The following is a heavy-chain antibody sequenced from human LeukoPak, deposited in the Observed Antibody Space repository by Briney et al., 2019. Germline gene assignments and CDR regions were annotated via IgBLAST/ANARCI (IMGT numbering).Heavy chain of an antibody. J-gene: IGHJ1*01. CDR3: ESDCGGDCYSRLYFQH. Sequence: GGSLRLSCAASGFTFSSYSMNWVRQAPGKGLEWVSSISSSSSYIYYADSVKGRFTISRDNAKNSLYLQMNSLRAEDTAVYYCESDCGGDCYSRLYFQHWGQGTLVTVSS. D-gene: IGHD2-21*02. V-gene: IGHV3-21*01. CDR2: ISSSSSYI. CDR1: GFTFSSYS.